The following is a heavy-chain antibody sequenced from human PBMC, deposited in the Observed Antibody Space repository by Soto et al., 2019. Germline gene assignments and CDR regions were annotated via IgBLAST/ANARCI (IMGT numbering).Heavy chain of an antibody. Sequence: SETLSLTCTVSGGSISSSSYYWGWIRQPPGKGLEWIGSIYYSGSTYYNPSLKSRVTISVDTSKNQFSLKLSSVTAADTAVYYCARHLPHNHRIIAARTPFDYWGQGTLVTVSS. V-gene: IGHV4-39*01. D-gene: IGHD6-6*01. CDR2: IYYSGST. J-gene: IGHJ4*02. CDR3: ARHLPHNHRIIAARTPFDY. CDR1: GGSISSSSYY.